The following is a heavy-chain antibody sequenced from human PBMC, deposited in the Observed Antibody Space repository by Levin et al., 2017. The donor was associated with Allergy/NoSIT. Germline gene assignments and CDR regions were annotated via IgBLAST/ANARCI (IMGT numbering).Heavy chain of an antibody. D-gene: IGHD6-19*01. Sequence: LSLTCAASGFPFSRYWMHWVRQAPGKGLVWISGINNDGSSTSYADSVKGRFTISRDNAKNTLYLQMNSLRAEDTAVYYCSSGYSSGWYPGGVDYWGQGSLVTVSS. J-gene: IGHJ4*02. CDR1: GFPFSRYW. CDR3: SSGYSSGWYPGGVDY. V-gene: IGHV3-74*01. CDR2: INNDGSST.